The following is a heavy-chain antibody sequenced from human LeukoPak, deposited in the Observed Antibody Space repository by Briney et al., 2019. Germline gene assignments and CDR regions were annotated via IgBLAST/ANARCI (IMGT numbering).Heavy chain of an antibody. D-gene: IGHD6-6*01. Sequence: GGSLRLSCAASGFTFSSYGMSWVRQAPGKGLEWVSSISDDGRSTYYADSVKGRFTISEDNSKNTMYLQMDNLRAEDTAMYYCAKRVPYTSSSVYFDYWGQGTLVTVSS. CDR2: ISDDGRST. CDR1: GFTFSSYG. V-gene: IGHV3-23*01. J-gene: IGHJ4*02. CDR3: AKRVPYTSSSVYFDY.